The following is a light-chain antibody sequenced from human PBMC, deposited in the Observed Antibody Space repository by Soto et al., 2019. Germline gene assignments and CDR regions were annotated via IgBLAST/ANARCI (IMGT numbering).Light chain of an antibody. CDR2: KAS. Sequence: DVPMTQSPSTLSASVGGRVTITCRASQNVNTWLAWYQQKPGRAPNLLIHKASTLETGVPSRFSGSGPGTEFTHSISSLQPDDFAASYCHQYDSAPLTFGGGTKVEI. CDR1: QNVNTW. CDR3: HQYDSAPLT. V-gene: IGKV1-5*03. J-gene: IGKJ4*01.